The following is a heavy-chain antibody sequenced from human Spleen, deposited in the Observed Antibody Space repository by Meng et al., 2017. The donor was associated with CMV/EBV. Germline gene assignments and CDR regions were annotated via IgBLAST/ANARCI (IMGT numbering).Heavy chain of an antibody. CDR1: GFTFSSYW. J-gene: IGHJ3*02. D-gene: IGHD5-24*01. CDR2: IKQDGSEK. Sequence: GESLKISCPASGFTFSSYWMSWVRQAPGKGLEWVANIKQDGSEKYYVDSVKGRFTISRDNAKNSLYLQMNSLRAEDTAVYYCAREDGYTKRGAFDIWGQGTMVTVSS. V-gene: IGHV3-7*01. CDR3: AREDGYTKRGAFDI.